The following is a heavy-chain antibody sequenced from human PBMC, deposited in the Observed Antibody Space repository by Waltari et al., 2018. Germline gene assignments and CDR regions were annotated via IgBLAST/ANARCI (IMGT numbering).Heavy chain of an antibody. CDR2: IYHSGRT. J-gene: IGHJ4*02. D-gene: IGHD6-6*01. CDR1: GEGRRRGEE. V-gene: IGHV4-38-2*02. Sequence: QVQLQESGPGLVKPSETLSLTCAVGGEGRRRGEEGGGSRQPAGKGREWIGSIYHSGRTFYNPSLKSRVTISVDTSKNPFSLSLSSLPAPPPPFSYFPRDTPSPPLPLPSSVDYWGQGTLVTVSS. CDR3: PRDTPSPPLPLPSSVDY.